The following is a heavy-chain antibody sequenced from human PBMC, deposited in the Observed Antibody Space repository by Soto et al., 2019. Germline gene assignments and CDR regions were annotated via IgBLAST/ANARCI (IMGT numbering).Heavy chain of an antibody. CDR1: GGSISSGGYY. V-gene: IGHV4-31*03. Sequence: QVQLQESGPGLVKPSQTLSLTCTVSGGSISSGGYYWSWIRQHPGKGLEWIGYIYYGGSTYYNPHLKCRVTISVDTSKNQFSLKLSSVTAADTAVYYCARGEWLGERRFDPWGQGTLVTVSS. D-gene: IGHD3-16*01. J-gene: IGHJ5*02. CDR2: IYYGGST. CDR3: ARGEWLGERRFDP.